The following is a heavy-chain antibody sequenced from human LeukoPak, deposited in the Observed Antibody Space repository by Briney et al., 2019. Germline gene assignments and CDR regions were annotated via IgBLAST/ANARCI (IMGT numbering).Heavy chain of an antibody. Sequence: ASVKVSCKASGYTFTSYGISWVRQAPGPGLEWMGWISAYNGSTNYAQKLQGRVTMTTDTSTSTAYMELRSLRSDDTAVYYCARADLLLWFGESADYCYGMDVWGKGTTVTVSS. J-gene: IGHJ6*04. CDR1: GYTFTSYG. CDR2: ISAYNGST. CDR3: ARADLLLWFGESADYCYGMDV. D-gene: IGHD3-10*01. V-gene: IGHV1-18*04.